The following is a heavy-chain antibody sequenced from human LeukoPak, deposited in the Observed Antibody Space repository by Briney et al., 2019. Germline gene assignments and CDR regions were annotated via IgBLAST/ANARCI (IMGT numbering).Heavy chain of an antibody. D-gene: IGHD3-10*01. Sequence: SQTLSLTCTVSGGSISSGDYYWNWIRQPPGKGLEWIGYIHSSGSSYYNPSLKSRVTISVDTSDNQFSLRLGSVTAADTASYSCARVLSGSGSLYYFDYWGQGTLVTVSS. CDR2: IHSSGSS. CDR1: GGSISSGDYY. CDR3: ARVLSGSGSLYYFDY. V-gene: IGHV4-30-4*01. J-gene: IGHJ4*02.